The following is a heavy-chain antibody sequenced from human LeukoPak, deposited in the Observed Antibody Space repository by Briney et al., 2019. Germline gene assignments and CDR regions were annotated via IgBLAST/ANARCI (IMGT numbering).Heavy chain of an antibody. CDR2: IYYSGGT. CDR1: GGSISSSSYY. D-gene: IGHD3-10*01. Sequence: SETLSLTCTVSGGSISSSSYYWGWIRQPPGKGLEWIGTIYYSGGTYYNPSLKSRVTISVDTSKNQFSLKLSSVTAADTAVYYCARSKASGAFNWFDPWGQGTLVTVSS. CDR3: ARSKASGAFNWFDP. V-gene: IGHV4-39*07. J-gene: IGHJ5*02.